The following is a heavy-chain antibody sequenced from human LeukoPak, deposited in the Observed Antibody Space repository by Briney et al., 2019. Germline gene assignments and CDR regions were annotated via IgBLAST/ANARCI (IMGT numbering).Heavy chain of an antibody. CDR2: IAKDGSSK. CDR1: GFIFSSYA. CDR3: GRGDGGNCDH. V-gene: IGHV3-30*04. J-gene: IGHJ4*02. D-gene: IGHD4-23*01. Sequence: PGTSVRLSCAASGFIFSSYAMHWVRQAPGKGLEWVAAIAKDGSSKYYADSVKGRFTISGDNSKNTLYLQMNSLRPEDTAVYYCGRGDGGNCDHWGQGTLVTVPT.